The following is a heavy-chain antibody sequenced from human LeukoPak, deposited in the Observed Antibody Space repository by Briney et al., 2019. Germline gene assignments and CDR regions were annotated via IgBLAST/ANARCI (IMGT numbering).Heavy chain of an antibody. J-gene: IGHJ4*02. CDR2: ISAYNGNT. D-gene: IGHD1-26*01. Sequence: ASVNVSCKASGYTFTSYGISWVRQAPGQGLEWMGWISAYNGNTNYAQKLQGRVTMTTDTSTSTAYMELRSLRSDDTAVYYCAKDQRWESPHYLDSWGQGTLVTVSS. CDR1: GYTFTSYG. CDR3: AKDQRWESPHYLDS. V-gene: IGHV1-18*01.